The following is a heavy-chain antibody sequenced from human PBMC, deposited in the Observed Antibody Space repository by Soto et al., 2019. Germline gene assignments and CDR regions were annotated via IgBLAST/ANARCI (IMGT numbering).Heavy chain of an antibody. CDR2: ITASGDTT. CDR3: AKVRPLRDCTRPSCLGACDI. V-gene: IGHV3-23*01. Sequence: EVQLLESGGGLVQPGGSLRLSYAASGFTFSSYAMSWVRQAPGKGLEWDSAITASGDTTYYADSVKGRFTISRDNSKSTMYLQINSLRAEDTAVYYCAKVRPLRDCTRPSCLGACDIWGQGTMVTVSS. J-gene: IGHJ3*02. CDR1: GFTFSSYA. D-gene: IGHD2-2*01.